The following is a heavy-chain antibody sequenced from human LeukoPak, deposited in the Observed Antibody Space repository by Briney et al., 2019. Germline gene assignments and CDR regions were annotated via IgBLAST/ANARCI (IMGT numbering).Heavy chain of an antibody. CDR3: ARLDSGSYRFDY. CDR2: IIPIFGTA. J-gene: IGHJ4*02. D-gene: IGHD1-26*01. Sequence: SVKVSFKASGGTFSSYAISWVRQAPGQGLEWMGGIIPIFGTANYAQKFQGRVTITADESTSTAYMELSSLRSEDTAVYYCARLDSGSYRFDYWGQGTLVTVSS. CDR1: GGTFSSYA. V-gene: IGHV1-69*13.